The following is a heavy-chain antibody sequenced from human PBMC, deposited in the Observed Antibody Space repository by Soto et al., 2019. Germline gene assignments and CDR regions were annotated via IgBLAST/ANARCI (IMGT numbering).Heavy chain of an antibody. D-gene: IGHD1-26*01. CDR2: IYYSGST. Sequence: QVQLQQSDPGLVKPSEPLSLTCTVSGGSISSYYWSWIRQPPGKGLEWIGYIYYSGSTNYNPSLKSRVPMSVDTSKNQFPLKLRSVTAADTAGYYGASERVLGGTDWFDTWGQGTLVTVS. J-gene: IGHJ5*02. CDR3: ASERVLGGTDWFDT. V-gene: IGHV4-59*01. CDR1: GGSISSYY.